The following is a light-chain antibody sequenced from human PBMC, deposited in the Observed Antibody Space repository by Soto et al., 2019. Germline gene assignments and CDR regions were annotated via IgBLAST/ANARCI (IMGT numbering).Light chain of an antibody. J-gene: IGKJ5*01. CDR3: QQDGNSPIT. CDR2: GAS. Sequence: IVMTQSPATLSVTPGERVILSCRASRGVSSDLAWYQQKPGQAPRLLIYGASTRATGIPARFSGSGSGTEFTLTIRRLEPEDFAVYYCQQDGNSPITFGQGRRLEI. V-gene: IGKV3-15*01. CDR1: RGVSSD.